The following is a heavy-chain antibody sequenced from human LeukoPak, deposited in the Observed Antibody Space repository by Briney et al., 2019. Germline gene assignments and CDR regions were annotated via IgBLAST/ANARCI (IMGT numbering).Heavy chain of an antibody. D-gene: IGHD5-12*01. Sequence: GGSLRLSCAASGFTFSSYEMNWVRQAPGKGLEWVSYISSSGSTIYYADSVKGRFTISRDNAKNSLFLQMNSLRVEDTAVYYCARGPTPGYSGYEFDDWGQGTLVTVSS. V-gene: IGHV3-48*03. CDR2: ISSSGSTI. J-gene: IGHJ4*02. CDR1: GFTFSSYE. CDR3: ARGPTPGYSGYEFDD.